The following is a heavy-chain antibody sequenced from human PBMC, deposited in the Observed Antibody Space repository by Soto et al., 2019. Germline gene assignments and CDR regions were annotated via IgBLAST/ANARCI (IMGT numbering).Heavy chain of an antibody. CDR1: GGSFSGYY. V-gene: IGHV4-34*09. CDR3: ARFGYSTNIGIDY. CDR2: INHSGST. Sequence: PSETLSLTCAVYGGSFSGYYWSWIRQPPGKGLEWIGEINHSGSTNYNPSLKSRVTISVDTSKNQFSLKLSSVTAADTAVYYCARFGYSTNIGIDYWGQGTLVTVS. J-gene: IGHJ4*02. D-gene: IGHD3-22*01.